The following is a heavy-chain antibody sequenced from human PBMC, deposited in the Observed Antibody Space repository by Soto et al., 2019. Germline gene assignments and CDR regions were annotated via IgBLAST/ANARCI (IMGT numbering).Heavy chain of an antibody. CDR2: IYYSGST. CDR1: GGSISSSSHY. CDR3: ARLIGGIVVVTAIPGHS. D-gene: IGHD2-21*02. V-gene: IGHV4-39*01. J-gene: IGHJ4*02. Sequence: SETLSLTRTVSGGSISSSSHYWGWIRQPPGKGLEWIGSIYYSGSTYYNPSLKSRVSISGDTSKNQFSLKLSSVTAADTAVYYCARLIGGIVVVTAIPGHSWGQGTLVTVSS.